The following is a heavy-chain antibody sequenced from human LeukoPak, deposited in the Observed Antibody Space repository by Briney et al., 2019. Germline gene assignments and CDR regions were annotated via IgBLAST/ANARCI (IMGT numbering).Heavy chain of an antibody. CDR3: ARDLYVQTYYYYYMDV. J-gene: IGHJ6*03. CDR2: INPNSGGT. D-gene: IGHD3-16*01. V-gene: IGHV1-2*02. CDR1: GYTFTGYY. Sequence: ASVKVSCKASGYTFTGYYMHWVRQAPGQGLEWMGWINPNSGGTNYAQKFQGRVTMTRDTSISTAYMELSRLRSGDTAVYYCARDLYVQTYYYYYMDVWGKGTTVTVSS.